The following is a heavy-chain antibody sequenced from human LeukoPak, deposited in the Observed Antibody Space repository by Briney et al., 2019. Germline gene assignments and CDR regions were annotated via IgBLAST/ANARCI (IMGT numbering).Heavy chain of an antibody. J-gene: IGHJ5*02. CDR3: ARGWRGYCSSTSCPNWFDP. D-gene: IGHD2-2*01. Sequence: SETLSLTCVVSGDSVSCTNYYWGWIRQPPGKGLEWIGYIYHSGSTYYNPSLKSRVTISVDRSKNQFSLKLSSVTAADTAVYYCARGWRGYCSSTSCPNWFDPWGQGTLVTVSS. V-gene: IGHV4-39*07. CDR2: IYHSGST. CDR1: GDSVSCTNYY.